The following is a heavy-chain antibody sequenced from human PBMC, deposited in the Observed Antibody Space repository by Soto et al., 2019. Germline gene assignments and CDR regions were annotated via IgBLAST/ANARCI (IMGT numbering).Heavy chain of an antibody. D-gene: IGHD1-1*01. J-gene: IGHJ4*02. V-gene: IGHV4-31*03. CDR3: AGATGTLRSRNCDY. Sequence: SETLSLTCSVSGGSISTVGHYWTWIRQPPGKGLEWIGSIYHTGSTYYSKSLRSRLTMSVDTSKSQFSLRLSSVTAADTAVYYCAGATGTLRSRNCDYWGQGSLVTVSS. CDR2: IYHTGST. CDR1: GGSISTVGHY.